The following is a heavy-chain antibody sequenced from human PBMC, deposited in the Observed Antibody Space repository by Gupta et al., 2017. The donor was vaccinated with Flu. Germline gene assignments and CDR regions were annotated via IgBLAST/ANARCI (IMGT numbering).Heavy chain of an antibody. CDR2: IIPIFGTV. CDR1: GGTFTTSG. Sequence: QVQLVQSGAEVKKPGSSVKVSCKASGGTFTTSGINWVRQAPGQGLEWMGGIIPIFGTVEYAEKFQGRVTITADDSVTTVFLELSSLRVDDTATYFCARDVILRYLAKGYLDPWGQGTPVTVSS. J-gene: IGHJ5*02. CDR3: ARDVILRYLAKGYLDP. V-gene: IGHV1-69*01. D-gene: IGHD3-9*01.